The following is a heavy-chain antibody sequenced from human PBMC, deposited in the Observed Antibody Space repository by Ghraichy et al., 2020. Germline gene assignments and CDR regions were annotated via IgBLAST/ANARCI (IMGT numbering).Heavy chain of an antibody. Sequence: GGSLRLSCVGSGFTLSSHWMNWVRLTPGKGLEWLSRINHDGSYTAYVDSVRGRFTISRDNAKNTLYLQMRRLRAEDAAVYYCAPYSSGFHYWGQGTLVTVSS. V-gene: IGHV3-74*01. CDR1: GFTLSSHW. D-gene: IGHD3-22*01. CDR3: APYSSGFHY. CDR2: INHDGSYT. J-gene: IGHJ4*02.